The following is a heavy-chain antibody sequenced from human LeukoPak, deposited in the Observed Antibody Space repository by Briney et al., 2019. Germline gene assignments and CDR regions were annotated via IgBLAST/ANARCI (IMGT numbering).Heavy chain of an antibody. Sequence: GGSLRLSCAASGFTISSYAMSWVRQAPGQGLEWVSAICGSGGSTYYADSVKGRFTISRDNSKNTLYLQMNSLRAEDTAVYYCAKTSYDSSGYYYFDYWGQGTLVTVSS. D-gene: IGHD3-22*01. CDR3: AKTSYDSSGYYYFDY. CDR1: GFTISSYA. J-gene: IGHJ4*02. CDR2: ICGSGGST. V-gene: IGHV3-23*01.